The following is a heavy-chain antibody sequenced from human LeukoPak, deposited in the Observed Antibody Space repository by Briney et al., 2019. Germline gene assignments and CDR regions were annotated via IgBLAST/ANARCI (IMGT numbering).Heavy chain of an antibody. V-gene: IGHV3-7*01. J-gene: IGHJ3*02. Sequence: GGSLRLSCVASGFTFSTYWMTWVRQAPGKGLECVAIIKQDGSEEYYVDSVKGRFTMARDNAKNSLHLQMNILRAEDTAVYYCARGGSHDALDIWGQGTMVTVSS. CDR1: GFTFSTYW. CDR2: IKQDGSEE. CDR3: ARGGSHDALDI.